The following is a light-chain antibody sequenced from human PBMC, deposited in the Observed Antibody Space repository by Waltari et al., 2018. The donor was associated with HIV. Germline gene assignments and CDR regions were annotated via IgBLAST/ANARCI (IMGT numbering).Light chain of an antibody. CDR1: TSTIANQY. CDR3: GTWDSSLSADV. Sequence: QSVLTQPPSVSAAPGQTVTISCPGSTSTIANQYIFWYQQFPGSAPRVLIYDNNKRPSGIPDRFSGSQSATSATLTIAGLQTGDEADYFCGTWDSSLSADVFGTGTSVTVL. V-gene: IGLV1-51*01. CDR2: DNN. J-gene: IGLJ1*01.